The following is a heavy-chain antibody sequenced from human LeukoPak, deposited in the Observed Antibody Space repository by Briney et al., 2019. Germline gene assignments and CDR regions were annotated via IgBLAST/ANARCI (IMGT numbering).Heavy chain of an antibody. D-gene: IGHD3-22*01. CDR2: FDPEDGET. CDR3: ATVSLLYYYDSSGYWFDP. J-gene: IGHJ5*02. V-gene: IGHV1-24*01. Sequence: GASVKVSCKVSGYTLTELSMHWVRQAPGKGLEWMGGFDPEDGETIYAQKFQGRVTMTEDTSTDTAYMELSSLRSEDTAVYYCATVSLLYYYDSSGYWFDPWGQGALVTVSS. CDR1: GYTLTELS.